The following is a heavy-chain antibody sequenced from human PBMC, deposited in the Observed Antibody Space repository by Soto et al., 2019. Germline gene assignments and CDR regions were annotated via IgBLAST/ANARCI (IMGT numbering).Heavy chain of an antibody. V-gene: IGHV1-18*01. D-gene: IGHD2-8*02. CDR1: GYTFTSYG. CDR3: AYDVLEMATPDAFDI. CDR2: ISAYNGNT. J-gene: IGHJ3*02. Sequence: GASVKVSCKASGYTFTSYGISWVRQAPGQGLEWMGWISAYNGNTNYAQKLQGRVTMTTDTSTSTAYMELRSLRSDDTAVYYGAYDVLEMATPDAFDIWGQGTMVTVSS.